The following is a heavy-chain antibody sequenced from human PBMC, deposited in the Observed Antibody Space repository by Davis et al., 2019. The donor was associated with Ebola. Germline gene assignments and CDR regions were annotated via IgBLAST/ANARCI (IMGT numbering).Heavy chain of an antibody. Sequence: GESLKISCAASGFVFSSYWMSWVRQAPGKGLELVANIKEDGSVQFYVDSVKGRFTASRDNAKYSLYLQMNSLRADDTAVDYCARQVGYCTGGSCYNEFWGQGTLVAVSS. J-gene: IGHJ4*02. CDR1: GFVFSSYW. V-gene: IGHV3-7*03. D-gene: IGHD2-15*01. CDR2: IKEDGSVQ. CDR3: ARQVGYCTGGSCYNEF.